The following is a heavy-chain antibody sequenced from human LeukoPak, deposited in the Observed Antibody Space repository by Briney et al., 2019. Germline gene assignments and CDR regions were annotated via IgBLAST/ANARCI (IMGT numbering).Heavy chain of an antibody. CDR2: IYYSGST. D-gene: IGHD2-15*01. CDR3: ARGRGGDYYYYYMDV. V-gene: IGHV4-59*01. CDR1: GGSISGSY. Sequence: SETLSLTCTVSGGSISGSYWSWIRQPPGKGLEWIGYIYYSGSTNYNPSLTSRVTISMDTPKNQFSLKLSSVTAADTAVYYCARGRGGDYYYYYMDVWGKGTTVTVSS. J-gene: IGHJ6*03.